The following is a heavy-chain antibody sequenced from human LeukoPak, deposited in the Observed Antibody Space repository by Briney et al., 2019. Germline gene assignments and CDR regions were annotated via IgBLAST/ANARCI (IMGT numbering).Heavy chain of an antibody. CDR1: GFGFSDSY. V-gene: IGHV3-11*01. Sequence: AGSLRLSCVVSGFGFSDSYMTWIRQTPGKGLEWLAYISGSGSDMYYADSVKGRFTISRDNAKNSLYLQVNSLRPDDTALYYCSTDPRLLIYWGHGTLVTVSS. J-gene: IGHJ4*03. D-gene: IGHD2-8*01. CDR3: STDPRLLIY. CDR2: ISGSGSDM.